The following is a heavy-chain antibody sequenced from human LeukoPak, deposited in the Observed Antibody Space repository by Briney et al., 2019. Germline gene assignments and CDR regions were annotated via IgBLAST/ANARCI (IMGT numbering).Heavy chain of an antibody. J-gene: IGHJ1*01. D-gene: IGHD3-22*01. Sequence: TFSSYWMSWVRQAPGKGLEGIGSIYYSGSTYYNPSLKSRVTISVDTSKNQFSLKLSSVTAADTAVYYCARSEDYYYDSSGYFFQHWGQGTLVTVSS. V-gene: IGHV4-39*07. CDR3: ARSEDYYYDSSGYFFQH. CDR1: TFSSYW. CDR2: IYYSGST.